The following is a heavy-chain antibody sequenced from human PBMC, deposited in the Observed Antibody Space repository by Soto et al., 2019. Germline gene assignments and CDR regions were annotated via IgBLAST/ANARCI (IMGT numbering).Heavy chain of an antibody. CDR1: GFTFSTYG. V-gene: IGHV3-NL1*01. D-gene: IGHD6-19*01. CDR2: IYSGGST. CDR3: ARIGSGWYSYYYGMDV. Sequence: PGGPLRLSFPASGFTFSTYGMHWVRQAPAKGLEWVAVIYSGGSTYYADSVKGRFTISRDNSKNTLYLQMNSLRAEDTAVYYCARIGSGWYSYYYGMDVWGQGTTVTVSS. J-gene: IGHJ6*02.